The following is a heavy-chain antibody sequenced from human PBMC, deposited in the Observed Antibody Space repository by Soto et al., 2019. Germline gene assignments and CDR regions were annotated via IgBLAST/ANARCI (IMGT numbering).Heavy chain of an antibody. CDR1: GGSISSYY. Sequence: SETLSLTCTVSGGSISSYYWSWIRQPPGKGLEWIGYIYYSGSTNYNPSLKSRVTISVDTSKNQFSLKLSSVTAADTAVYYCARGGYCSGGNCYVFVYWGQGTLVTVS. D-gene: IGHD2-15*01. CDR2: IYYSGST. V-gene: IGHV4-59*01. J-gene: IGHJ4*02. CDR3: ARGGYCSGGNCYVFVY.